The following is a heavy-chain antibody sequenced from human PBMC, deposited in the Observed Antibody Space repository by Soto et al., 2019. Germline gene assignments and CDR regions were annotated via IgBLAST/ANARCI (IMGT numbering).Heavy chain of an antibody. V-gene: IGHV1-18*04. CDR1: GYTFTSYG. J-gene: IGHJ4*02. Sequence: QVQLVQSGAEVKKPGASVKVSCKASGYTFTSYGISWVRQAPGQGLEWMGWISAYNGNTNYAQKLQGRVTMTTDTSTSTAYMEPRSMRSDETAVYYCARGGRPYRSSSEDFDYWGQGTLVTVSS. CDR3: ARGGRPYRSSSEDFDY. CDR2: ISAYNGNT. D-gene: IGHD6-6*01.